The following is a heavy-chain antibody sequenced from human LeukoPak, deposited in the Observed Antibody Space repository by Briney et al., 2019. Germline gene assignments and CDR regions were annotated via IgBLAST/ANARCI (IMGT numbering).Heavy chain of an antibody. V-gene: IGHV4-59*01. CDR3: ARGDWSLYYFDS. J-gene: IGHJ4*02. D-gene: IGHD3/OR15-3a*01. CDR2: IHYSGST. Sequence: SETLSLTCTVSGGSISSYFWSWIRQPPGEGLEWIGYIHYSGSTNYNPSLKSRVTISVDTSKNQFSLKLSSVTAADTAVYYCARGDWSLYYFDSWGQGTLVTVSS. CDR1: GGSISSYF.